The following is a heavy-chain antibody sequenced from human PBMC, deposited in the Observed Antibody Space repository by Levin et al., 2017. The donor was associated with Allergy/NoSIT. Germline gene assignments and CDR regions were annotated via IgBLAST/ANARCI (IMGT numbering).Heavy chain of an antibody. CDR3: ASYHSSSWYGNSEYFQH. Sequence: RGESLKISCKASGGTFSSYAISWVRQAPGQGLEWMGGIIPIFGTANYAQKFQGRVTITADESTSTAYMELSSLRSEDTAVYYCASYHSSSWYGNSEYFQHWGQGTLVTVSS. V-gene: IGHV1-69*01. J-gene: IGHJ1*01. CDR2: IIPIFGTA. CDR1: GGTFSSYA. D-gene: IGHD6-13*01.